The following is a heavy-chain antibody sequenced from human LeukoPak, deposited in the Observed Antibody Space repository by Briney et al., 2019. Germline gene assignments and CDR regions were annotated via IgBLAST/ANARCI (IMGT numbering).Heavy chain of an antibody. J-gene: IGHJ4*02. CDR2: ISYDGSNK. V-gene: IGHV3-30*04. CDR1: GFTFSSYA. D-gene: IGHD6-13*01. CDR3: ARESSGSSSWYYFDY. Sequence: GRSLRLSCAASGFTFSSYAMHWVRQAPGKGLEWVAVISYDGSNKYYADSVEGRFTISRDNSKNTPYLQMNSLRAEDTAVYYCARESSGSSSWYYFDYWGQGTLVTVSS.